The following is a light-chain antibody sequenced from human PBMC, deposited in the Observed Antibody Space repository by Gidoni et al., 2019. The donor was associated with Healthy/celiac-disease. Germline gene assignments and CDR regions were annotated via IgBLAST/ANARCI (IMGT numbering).Light chain of an antibody. CDR3: QQYGSSPPWT. CDR2: GAS. J-gene: IGKJ1*01. CDR1: QSVSSSY. V-gene: IGKV3-20*01. Sequence: EIVLTQSPGTLSLSPGERATLSCRASQSVSSSYLAWYQQKPGQAPRLLIYGASSRATGIPDRIIGSGSGTDFTLTISRLEPEDFAVYYCQQYGSSPPWTFGQGTKVEIK.